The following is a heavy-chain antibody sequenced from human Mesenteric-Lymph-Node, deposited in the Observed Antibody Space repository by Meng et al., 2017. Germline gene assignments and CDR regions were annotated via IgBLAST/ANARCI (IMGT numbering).Heavy chain of an antibody. Sequence: GESLKISCKASGYSFFGFWIGWVRQMPGKDLEWMGLIYPADSDTRYSPSFQGQVPMSADKSTSTAYLQWSRLKASDTAMYYCARLGADYGSGSFYTEMLGQDYWGQGTLVTVSS. CDR1: GYSFFGFW. V-gene: IGHV5-51*01. J-gene: IGHJ4*02. D-gene: IGHD3-10*01. CDR3: ARLGADYGSGSFYTEMLGQDY. CDR2: IYPADSDT.